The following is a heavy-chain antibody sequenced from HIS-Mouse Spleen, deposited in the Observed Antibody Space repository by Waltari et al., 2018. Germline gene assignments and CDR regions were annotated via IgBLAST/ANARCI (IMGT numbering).Heavy chain of an antibody. J-gene: IGHJ2*01. CDR2: IDYSGST. V-gene: IGHV4-39*07. CDR3: AREIPYSSSWYDWYFDL. D-gene: IGHD6-13*01. Sequence: LQLQEAGLGLGTASETLSLTFTVTRVIISSTSYYRGWFRQPPGKGLEWIGSIDYSGSTYYNPSLKSRVTISVDTSKNQFSLKLSSVTAADTAVYYCAREIPYSSSWYDWYFDLWGRGTLVTVSS. CDR1: RVIISSTSYY.